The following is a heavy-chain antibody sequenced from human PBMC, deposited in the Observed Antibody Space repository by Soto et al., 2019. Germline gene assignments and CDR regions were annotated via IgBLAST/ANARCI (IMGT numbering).Heavy chain of an antibody. CDR1: GGSISSYY. CDR3: ARAGSGNWNYPEYYYYYYMDV. D-gene: IGHD1-7*01. J-gene: IGHJ6*03. Sequence: QVQLQESGPGLVKPSETLSLTCTVSGGSISSYYWSWIRQPPGKGLEWIGYIYYSGSTNYNPSLKRRVTISVDTAKNQFSRKLSSVTAADTAVYYCARAGSGNWNYPEYYYYYYMDVWGKGTTVTVSS. CDR2: IYYSGST. V-gene: IGHV4-59*08.